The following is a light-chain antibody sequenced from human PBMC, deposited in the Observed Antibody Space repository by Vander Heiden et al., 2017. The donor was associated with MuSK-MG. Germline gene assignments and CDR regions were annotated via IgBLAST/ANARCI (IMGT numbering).Light chain of an antibody. CDR1: QDISNY. Sequence: DIQMTQSPSSLSASVGDRVTITCQASQDISNYLNWYQQKPGKAPKLLIYDASTLQGGVPSRFSGSGSGTDFTFTISGRQTEDIATYYCQQDYNLPLYTFGQGTKVEIK. V-gene: IGKV1-33*01. CDR3: QQDYNLPLYT. CDR2: DAS. J-gene: IGKJ2*01.